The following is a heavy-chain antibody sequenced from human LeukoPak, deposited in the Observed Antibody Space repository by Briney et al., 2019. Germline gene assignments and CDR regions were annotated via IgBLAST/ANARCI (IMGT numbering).Heavy chain of an antibody. D-gene: IGHD4-11*01. V-gene: IGHV3-23*01. J-gene: IGHJ5*02. CDR3: ARGDYSNYARGP. Sequence: GGSLRLSCAASGFTFSSYAMSWVRQAPGKGLEWVSAISGSGGSTYYADSVKGRFTISRDNAKNSLYLQMNSLRAEDTAVYYCARGDYSNYARGPWGQGTLVTVSS. CDR2: ISGSGGST. CDR1: GFTFSSYA.